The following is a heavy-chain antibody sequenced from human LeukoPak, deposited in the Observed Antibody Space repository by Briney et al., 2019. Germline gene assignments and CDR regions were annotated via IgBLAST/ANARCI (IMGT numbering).Heavy chain of an antibody. CDR1: GFTFSTYS. CDR2: ISTSSTYI. D-gene: IGHD3-22*01. CDR3: ARATHYYDSSGHPIRAFDI. V-gene: IGHV3-21*01. J-gene: IGHJ3*02. Sequence: GGSLRLSCAASGFTFSTYSMNWVRQAPGKGLEWVSSISTSSTYIYYADSVKGRFTISRDNAKNSLYLQMNSLRAEDTAVYYCARATHYYDSSGHPIRAFDIWGQGTMVTVSS.